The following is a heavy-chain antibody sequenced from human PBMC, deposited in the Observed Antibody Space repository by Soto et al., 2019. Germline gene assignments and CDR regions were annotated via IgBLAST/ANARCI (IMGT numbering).Heavy chain of an antibody. CDR2: IWYDGSNK. J-gene: IGHJ4*02. Sequence: QVQLVESGGGVVQPGRSLRLSCAASGFTFSSYGMHWVRQAPGKGLEWVAVIWYDGSNKYYADSVKGRFTISRDNSKNTLYLQMNSLRAEDTAVYYCARASGKQRVGAFFDYWGQGTLVTVSS. CDR3: ARASGKQRVGAFFDY. D-gene: IGHD6-6*01. V-gene: IGHV3-33*01. CDR1: GFTFSSYG.